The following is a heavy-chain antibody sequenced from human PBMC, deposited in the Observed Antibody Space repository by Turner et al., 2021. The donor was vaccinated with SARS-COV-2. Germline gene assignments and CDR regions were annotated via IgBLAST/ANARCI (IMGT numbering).Heavy chain of an antibody. Sequence: QVQLVESGGGVVQPGGSLGLSCEASGFIFTNHDLHWVRQAPGKGLEWVAAILRDGSDQDDADSVKGRFTISRDTSKKTVILQMNALRAEDTATYFCAKDLTVPGAPSSYWYFDFWGRGALVTVSS. CDR3: AKDLTVPGAPSSYWYFDF. D-gene: IGHD3-9*01. J-gene: IGHJ2*01. CDR2: ILRDGSDQ. CDR1: GFIFTNHD. V-gene: IGHV3-30*02.